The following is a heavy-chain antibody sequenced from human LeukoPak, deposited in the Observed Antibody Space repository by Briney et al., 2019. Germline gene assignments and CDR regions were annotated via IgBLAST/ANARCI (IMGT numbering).Heavy chain of an antibody. V-gene: IGHV3-23*01. J-gene: IGHJ5*02. CDR2: ISASGGTT. Sequence: GGSLRLSCAASGFTFSSCAMSRVRRAPGKGLEWVSGISASGGTTYYADSVKGRFTISRDNAKNSLYLQMNSLRADDTAVYYCARCGRITILGVAGRTGFDPWGQGILVTVSS. D-gene: IGHD3-3*01. CDR1: GFTFSSCA. CDR3: ARCGRITILGVAGRTGFDP.